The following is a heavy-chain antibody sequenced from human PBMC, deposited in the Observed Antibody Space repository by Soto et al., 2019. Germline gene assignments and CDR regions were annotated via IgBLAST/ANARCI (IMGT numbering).Heavy chain of an antibody. J-gene: IGHJ5*02. V-gene: IGHV3-33*01. Sequence: PSGSPKLSCAASGFTFSSSGMHWVRQDPGKGLEWVAVIWYDGSNKYYADSVKGRFTISRDNSKNTLYLQMNSLRAEDTAVYYCARDAPADIVVVPAAIRGWFDPWGQGTLVTVSS. CDR2: IWYDGSNK. CDR1: GFTFSSSG. D-gene: IGHD2-2*02. CDR3: ARDAPADIVVVPAAIRGWFDP.